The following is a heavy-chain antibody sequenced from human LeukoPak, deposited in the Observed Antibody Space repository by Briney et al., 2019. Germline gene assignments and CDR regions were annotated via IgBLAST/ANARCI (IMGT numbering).Heavy chain of an antibody. V-gene: IGHV1-2*02. CDR3: ARDLLQLWSQRPDYGMDV. CDR2: INPNSGGT. CDR1: GYTFTGYY. Sequence: ASVKVSCKASGYTFTGYYMHWERQAPGQGLEWMGWINPNSGGTNYAQKFQGRVTMTRDTSISTAYMELSRLRSDDTAVYYCARDLLQLWSQRPDYGMDVWDQGTTVTVSS. D-gene: IGHD5-18*01. J-gene: IGHJ6*02.